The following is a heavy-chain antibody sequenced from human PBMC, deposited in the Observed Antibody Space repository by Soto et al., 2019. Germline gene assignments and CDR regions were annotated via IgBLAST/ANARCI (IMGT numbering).Heavy chain of an antibody. CDR3: ARGDSSGWHWYFDL. Sequence: TLSLTCTVSGCSISSGGYYWSWIRQHPGKGLEWIGYIYYSGSTYYNPSLKSRVTISVDTSKNQFSLKLSSVTAADTAVYYCARGDSSGWHWYFDLWGRGTLVTVSS. D-gene: IGHD6-19*01. J-gene: IGHJ2*01. CDR1: GCSISSGGYY. V-gene: IGHV4-31*03. CDR2: IYYSGST.